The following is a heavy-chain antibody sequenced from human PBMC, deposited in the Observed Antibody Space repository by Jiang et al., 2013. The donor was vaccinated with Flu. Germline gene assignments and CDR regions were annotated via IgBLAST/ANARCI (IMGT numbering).Heavy chain of an antibody. CDR2: ISAYNGDT. D-gene: IGHD3-10*01. V-gene: IGHV1-18*01. CDR3: ARDHPPKRLIIEDF. J-gene: IGHJ4*02. CDR1: GYTFTTYG. Sequence: SGAEVKKPGASVMVSCKASGYTFTTYGVSWVRQAPGQGLEWLGWISAYNGDTNYAQKFQGRFTMTTDASATTAYMELRSLRSDDTAVYYCARDHPPKRLIIEDFWGQGTLVTVSS.